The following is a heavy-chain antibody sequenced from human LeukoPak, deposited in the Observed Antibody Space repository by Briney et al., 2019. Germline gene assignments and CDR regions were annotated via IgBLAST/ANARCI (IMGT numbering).Heavy chain of an antibody. J-gene: IGHJ4*02. CDR3: AKDSMVRGLVDY. CDR2: ISGSGTTT. CDR1: GFSFSTYA. V-gene: IGHV3-23*01. D-gene: IGHD3-10*01. Sequence: GGSLRLSCAASGFSFSTYAMTWVRQAPGKGLEWVSTISGSGTTTYYADSVKGRFTIPRDNSKNTLSLQMNSLRAEDTALYYCAKDSMVRGLVDYWGQGTLVTVSS.